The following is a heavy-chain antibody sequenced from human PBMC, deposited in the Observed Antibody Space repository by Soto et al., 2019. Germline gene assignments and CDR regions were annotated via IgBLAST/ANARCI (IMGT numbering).Heavy chain of an antibody. CDR1: GYTFTNYY. Sequence: ASVKVSCKASGYTFTNYYMHWVRQAPGQGLEWMAIINPSGGSTTYAQQFQGRVTMTRDTSTSTAYMELSSLRSEDTAVYFCARSSGCIDYWGQGTLVTVSS. V-gene: IGHV1-46*01. CDR3: ARSSGCIDY. CDR2: INPSGGST. J-gene: IGHJ4*02. D-gene: IGHD3-22*01.